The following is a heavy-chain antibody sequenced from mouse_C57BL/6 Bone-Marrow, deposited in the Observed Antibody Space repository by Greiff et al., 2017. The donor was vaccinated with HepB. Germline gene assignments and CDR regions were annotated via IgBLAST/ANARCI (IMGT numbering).Heavy chain of an antibody. D-gene: IGHD1-1*01. Sequence: EVMLVESGGGLVQPGGSMKLSCAASGFTFSDSWMDWVRQSPEKGLEWVAEIRNKANNHATYYAESVKGRFTISRDDSKSSVYLQMNSLRAEDTGIYYCTRPTVVATEYFDVWGTGTTVTVSS. CDR2: IRNKANNHAT. V-gene: IGHV6-6*01. CDR1: GFTFSDSW. CDR3: TRPTVVATEYFDV. J-gene: IGHJ1*03.